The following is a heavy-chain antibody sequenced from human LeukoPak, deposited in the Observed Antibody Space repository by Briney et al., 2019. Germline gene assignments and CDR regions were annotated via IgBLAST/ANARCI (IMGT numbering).Heavy chain of an antibody. D-gene: IGHD1-20*01. Sequence: GSSVKVSCKASGGTFSSYSISWVRQAPGQGLEWMGWINPISGGTNYAQKFQGRVTMTRDTSISTVYMELSRLRSDDTAVYYCARGRVDNWNPAGYWGQGTLVTVSS. V-gene: IGHV1-2*02. J-gene: IGHJ4*02. CDR2: INPISGGT. CDR1: GGTFSSYS. CDR3: ARGRVDNWNPAGY.